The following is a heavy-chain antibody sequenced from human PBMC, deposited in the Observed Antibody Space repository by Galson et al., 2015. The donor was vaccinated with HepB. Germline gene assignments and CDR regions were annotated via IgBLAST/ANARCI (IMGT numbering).Heavy chain of an antibody. D-gene: IGHD3-22*01. J-gene: IGHJ3*02. CDR2: IIPILGIA. V-gene: IGHV1-69*10. CDR1: GGTFSSYA. Sequence: SVKVSCKASGGTFSSYAISWVRQAPGQGLEWMGGIIPILGIANYAQKFQGRVTITADKSTSTAYMELSSLRSEDTAVYYCARGGDSSGYFLVEGAFDIWGQGTMVTVSS. CDR3: ARGGDSSGYFLVEGAFDI.